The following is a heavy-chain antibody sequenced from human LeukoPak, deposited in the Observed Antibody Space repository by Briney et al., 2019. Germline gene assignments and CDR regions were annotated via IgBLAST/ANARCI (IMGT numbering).Heavy chain of an antibody. J-gene: IGHJ4*02. CDR1: GGSISNYY. CDR2: IYTSGST. V-gene: IGHV4-4*07. CDR3: ASLGDWLSLEY. D-gene: IGHD3/OR15-3a*01. Sequence: TSETLSLTCTVSGGSISNYYWSWIRQPAGKGLEWIGRIYTSGSTNYNPSLKSRVTMSVDTSKNQFSLKLSSVTAADTAVYYCASLGDWLSLEYWGQGTLVTVSS.